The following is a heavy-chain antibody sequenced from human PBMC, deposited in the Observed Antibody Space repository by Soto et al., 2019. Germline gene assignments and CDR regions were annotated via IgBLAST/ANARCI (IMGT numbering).Heavy chain of an antibody. CDR2: IHYSGTT. V-gene: IGHV4-31*03. J-gene: IGHJ4*02. CDR1: GGSISNVDSY. CDR3: ARTTQGFDF. Sequence: QVQLQESGPGLVKPSQTLSLTCTVSGGSISNVDSYWNWIRQHPVKGLEWIGYIHYSGTTLSTPSLKSRITISVDTSNNQFSLNLSSVTAADTAMYYCARTTQGFDFWGQGTLVTVSS. D-gene: IGHD4-17*01.